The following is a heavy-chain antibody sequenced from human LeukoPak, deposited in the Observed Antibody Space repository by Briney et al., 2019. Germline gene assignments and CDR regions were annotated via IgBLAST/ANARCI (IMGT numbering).Heavy chain of an antibody. CDR3: ASGRDGYNPLDY. CDR1: GYTFTSFG. V-gene: IGHV1-18*01. J-gene: IGHJ4*02. D-gene: IGHD5-24*01. Sequence: ASVKVSCKASGYTFTSFGISWVRQAPGQGLEWMGWISAYNGNTNYAQKLQGRVTMTTDTSTSTAYMELRSLRSDDTAVYYCASGRDGYNPLDYWGQGTLVTVSS. CDR2: ISAYNGNT.